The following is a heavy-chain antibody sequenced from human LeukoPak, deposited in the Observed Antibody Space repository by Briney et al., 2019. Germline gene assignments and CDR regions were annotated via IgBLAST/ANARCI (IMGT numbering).Heavy chain of an antibody. CDR1: GGTFSSYA. CDR2: IIPIFGTA. V-gene: IGHV1-69*05. D-gene: IGHD3-22*01. Sequence: ASVKVSCKASGGTFSSYAISWVRQAPGQGLEWMGGIIPIFGTANYAQKFQGRVTITTDESTSTAYMELSSLRSEDTAVYYCARGGPYYYDSSGYYYSFDYWGQGTLVTVSS. CDR3: ARGGPYYYDSSGYYYSFDY. J-gene: IGHJ4*02.